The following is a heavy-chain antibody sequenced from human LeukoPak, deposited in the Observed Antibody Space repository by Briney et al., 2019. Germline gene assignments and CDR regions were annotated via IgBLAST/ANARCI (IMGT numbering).Heavy chain of an antibody. J-gene: IGHJ4*02. Sequence: PGGSLRLSCAASGFTFSSYAMSWVRQAPGKGLEWVSAISGSGGSTYYADSVKGRFTISRDNSKNTLYLQMNSLRAEDTAVYYCAKDSHLVPAAYTFDYWGQGTLVTVSS. CDR1: GFTFSSYA. CDR2: ISGSGGST. CDR3: AKDSHLVPAAYTFDY. V-gene: IGHV3-23*01. D-gene: IGHD2-2*01.